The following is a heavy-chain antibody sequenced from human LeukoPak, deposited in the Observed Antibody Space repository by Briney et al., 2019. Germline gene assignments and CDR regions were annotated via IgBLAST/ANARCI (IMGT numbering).Heavy chain of an antibody. V-gene: IGHV1-8*01. J-gene: IGHJ6*03. CDR3: ASLAAAAGTGRRNYYYYYMDV. Sequence: ASVKVSCKASGYTFTSYDINWVRQATGQGLEWMGWMNPNSGNTGYAQKFQGRVTMTRNTSISTAYMELSSLRSEDTAVYYCASLAAAAGTGRRNYYYYYMDVWGKGTTVTVSS. D-gene: IGHD6-13*01. CDR2: MNPNSGNT. CDR1: GYTFTSYD.